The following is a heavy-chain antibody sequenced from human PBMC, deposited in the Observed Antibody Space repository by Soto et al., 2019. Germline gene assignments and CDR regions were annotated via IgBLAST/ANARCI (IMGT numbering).Heavy chain of an antibody. V-gene: IGHV4-31*03. Sequence: SSETLSLTCTVSGGSISSGGYYWSWIRQHPGKGLEWIGYIYYSGNTYYNPSLKSRVTISVDTSKNQFSLKLSSVTAADTAVYYCAREGGAGFTMVRGVHDHDAFDIWGQGTVVTVSS. CDR2: IYYSGNT. J-gene: IGHJ3*02. CDR3: AREGGAGFTMVRGVHDHDAFDI. D-gene: IGHD3-10*01. CDR1: GGSISSGGYY.